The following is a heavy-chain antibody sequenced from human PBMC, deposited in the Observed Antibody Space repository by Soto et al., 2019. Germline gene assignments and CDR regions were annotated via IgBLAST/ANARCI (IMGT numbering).Heavy chain of an antibody. V-gene: IGHV3-30*18. D-gene: IGHD1-20*01. CDR1: GFTFRTYG. J-gene: IGHJ6*02. CDR2: ISFDGSNQ. Sequence: QVQLVASGGGVVQPGKSLRLSCVGSGFTFRTYGMHWVRQAPGKGLEWVAVISFDGSNQYYTESVKGRFTISRDNSKNTLYLQMSRLTSADTDVYYCAKGGNWNTNYGMAVLGQGTTVNVSS. CDR3: AKGGNWNTNYGMAV.